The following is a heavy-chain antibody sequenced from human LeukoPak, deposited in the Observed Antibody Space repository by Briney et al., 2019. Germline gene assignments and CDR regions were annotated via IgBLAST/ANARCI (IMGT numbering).Heavy chain of an antibody. Sequence: SETLSLTCTVSGGSISSGDYYWSWIRQPPGKGLEWIGYIYYSGGTYYNPSLKSRVTISVDTSKNQFSLKLSSVTAADTAVYYCARPGTASGNDAFDIWGQGTMVTVSS. CDR3: ARPGTASGNDAFDI. CDR2: IYYSGGT. CDR1: GGSISSGDYY. J-gene: IGHJ3*02. V-gene: IGHV4-30-4*08. D-gene: IGHD4-23*01.